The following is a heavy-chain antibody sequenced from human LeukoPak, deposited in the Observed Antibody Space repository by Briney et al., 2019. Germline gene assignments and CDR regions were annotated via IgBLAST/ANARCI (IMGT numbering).Heavy chain of an antibody. CDR1: GFTFRSYW. J-gene: IGHJ4*02. V-gene: IGHV3-48*04. Sequence: GGSLRLSCAGSGFTFRSYWMHWVRQAPGKGLEWISYISSSSATIYYADSVKGRFTVSRDNAKNSLSLQMNSLRAEDTAVYYCARVFQWETPAYWGQGTLVTVSS. D-gene: IGHD1-26*01. CDR3: ARVFQWETPAY. CDR2: ISSSSATI.